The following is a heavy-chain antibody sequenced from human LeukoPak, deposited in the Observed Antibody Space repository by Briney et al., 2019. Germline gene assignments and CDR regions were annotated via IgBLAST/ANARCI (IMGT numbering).Heavy chain of an antibody. J-gene: IGHJ4*02. CDR2: IYSDGTI. CDR3: AREVGGGASGQ. D-gene: IGHD3-16*01. V-gene: IGHV3-66*01. Sequence: GGSLRLSCAASGFTVSSDYMSWVRQVPGKGLEWVSVIYSDGTISYADSVKGRFTISRDNSENTLYLQMNSLRVEDTAVYYCAREVGGGASGQWGQGTLVTVSS. CDR1: GFTVSSDY.